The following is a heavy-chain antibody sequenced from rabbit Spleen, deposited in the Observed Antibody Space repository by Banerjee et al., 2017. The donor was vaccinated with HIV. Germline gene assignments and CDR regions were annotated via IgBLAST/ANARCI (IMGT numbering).Heavy chain of an antibody. CDR3: ARDAGSGHYIDAYFDL. CDR2: IYTGNVKT. Sequence: VESGGGLVKPGASLTLTCKASGFDFSRGYDMCWVRQAPGKGLEWIGCIYTGNVKTYYASWAKGRFTISKTSSTTVTLQMTSLTVADTATYFCARDAGSGHYIDAYFDLWGPGPLVTVS. CDR1: GFDFSRGYD. J-gene: IGHJ4*01. D-gene: IGHD8-1*01. V-gene: IGHV1S40*01.